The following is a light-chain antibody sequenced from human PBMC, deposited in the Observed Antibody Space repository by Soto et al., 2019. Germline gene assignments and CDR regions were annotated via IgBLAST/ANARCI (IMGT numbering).Light chain of an antibody. CDR3: QQYNNWPPT. V-gene: IGKV3-15*01. CDR1: QSVRSN. Sequence: EIIMTQSPATLSVSPGERATLSCRASQSVRSNLAWYQQKPGQAPRLLIYDASTRAPGIPARFSGSGSGTELTLTISSLQSDDFAVYHCQQYNNWPPTFGQGTRLEIK. CDR2: DAS. J-gene: IGKJ5*01.